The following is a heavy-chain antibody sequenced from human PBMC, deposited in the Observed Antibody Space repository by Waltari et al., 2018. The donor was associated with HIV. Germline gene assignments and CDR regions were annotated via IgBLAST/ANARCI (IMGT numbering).Heavy chain of an antibody. CDR3: ARRALWLRPVYYFDY. Sequence: QVQLQQWGAGLLKPSETLSLTCAVYGEPFDGYYWSWIRHPPGKRLEWMWEINQRRNTNYSPSLKSRLTMSVDASKNQFSLNLNSVTAADTGVYYCARRALWLRPVYYFDYWGQGALVTVSS. CDR1: GEPFDGYY. V-gene: IGHV4-34*01. CDR2: INQRRNT. D-gene: IGHD5-12*01. J-gene: IGHJ4*02.